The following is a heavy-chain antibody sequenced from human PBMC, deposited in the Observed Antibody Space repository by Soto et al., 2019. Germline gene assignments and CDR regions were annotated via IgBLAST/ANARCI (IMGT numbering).Heavy chain of an antibody. Sequence: QLQLQESGPGLVKPSETLSLTCTVSGGSISSSSYYWGWIRQPPGKGLEWIGSIYYSGSTYYNPSLKSRVTISVDTSKNPFSLKLSSVTDADTAVYYCARRVGAITSWAVDYWGQGTLVTVSS. D-gene: IGHD1-26*01. CDR2: IYYSGST. V-gene: IGHV4-39*01. CDR1: GGSISSSSYY. J-gene: IGHJ4*02. CDR3: ARRVGAITSWAVDY.